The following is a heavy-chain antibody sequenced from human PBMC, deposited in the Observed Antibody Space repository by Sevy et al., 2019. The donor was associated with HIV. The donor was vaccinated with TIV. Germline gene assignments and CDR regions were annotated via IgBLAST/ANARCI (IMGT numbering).Heavy chain of an antibody. D-gene: IGHD4-17*01. Sequence: GGSLRLSCVASGFALSDYYMSWIRQAPGKGPQWISYISGSGDTIYYADSVKGRFTISRDNAKNSLFLQMNSLRAEDTAVYYCARDHVKDGDLGDYYYYAMDVWGQGTTVTVSS. V-gene: IGHV3-11*01. CDR1: GFALSDYY. CDR2: ISGSGDTI. J-gene: IGHJ6*02. CDR3: ARDHVKDGDLGDYYYYAMDV.